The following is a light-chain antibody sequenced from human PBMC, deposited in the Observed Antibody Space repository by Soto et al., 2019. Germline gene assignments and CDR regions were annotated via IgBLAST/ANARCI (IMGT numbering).Light chain of an antibody. CDR2: DAS. CDR1: QIIVNW. CDR3: QQYNLDPYT. V-gene: IGKV1-5*01. Sequence: DIEMTQSPSTLSASVGDRVIITCRASQIIVNWLAWYQQKAGKAPKLIISDASKLKSRVPRRFSGVGAGTEFTLTISSLQPDDSATYFCQQYNLDPYTFGQGTKLEIK. J-gene: IGKJ2*01.